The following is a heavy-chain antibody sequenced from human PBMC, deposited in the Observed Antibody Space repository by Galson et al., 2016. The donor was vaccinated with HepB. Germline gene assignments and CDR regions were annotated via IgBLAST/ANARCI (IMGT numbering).Heavy chain of an antibody. Sequence: SETLSLTCTVSGDSISTNRYFWGWIRQPPGKGLEWIGSIYSTGNTYYNPSLKSRDTISVDTSTTQFSLTLSSVTAADTAVYYGLGDRCGGYCYFRSSIAYWGQGTLVSASA. J-gene: IGHJ4*02. CDR1: GDSISTNRYF. D-gene: IGHD2-21*02. CDR2: IYSTGNT. CDR3: LGDRCGGYCYFRSSIAY. V-gene: IGHV4-39*02.